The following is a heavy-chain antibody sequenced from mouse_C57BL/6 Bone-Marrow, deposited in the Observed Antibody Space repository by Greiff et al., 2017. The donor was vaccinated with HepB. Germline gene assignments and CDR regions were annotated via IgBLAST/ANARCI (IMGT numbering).Heavy chain of an antibody. Sequence: EVKLVESGGGLVQPGGSLKLSCAASGFTFSDYYMYWVRQTPEKRLEWVAYISNGGGSTYYPDTVKGRFTISRENAKNTLYLQMSRLKSEDTAMYYCARHENGGFAYWGQGTLVTVSA. CDR2: ISNGGGST. J-gene: IGHJ3*01. CDR1: GFTFSDYY. V-gene: IGHV5-12*01. CDR3: ARHENGGFAY.